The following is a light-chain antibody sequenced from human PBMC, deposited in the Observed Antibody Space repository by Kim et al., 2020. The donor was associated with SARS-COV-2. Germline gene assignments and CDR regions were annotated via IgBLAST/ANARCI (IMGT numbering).Light chain of an antibody. V-gene: IGKV1-27*01. J-gene: IGKJ1*01. CDR2: AAS. CDR3: QRYNTYTLT. Sequence: ASIGDRVTITCRASQAIGNYLAWYQQKPGQAPRFLIYAASTLQSGVPSRFSGSGSGTDFTLSISSLQPEDVATYYCQRYNTYTLTFGQGTKVDIK. CDR1: QAIGNY.